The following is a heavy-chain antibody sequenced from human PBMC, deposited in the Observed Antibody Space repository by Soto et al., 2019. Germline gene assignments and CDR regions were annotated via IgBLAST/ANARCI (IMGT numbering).Heavy chain of an antibody. CDR3: ARVAD. CDR2: ISSGSSDT. Sequence: GTLRLSSVPSGLTFSSLSMNRVRQVPGKGLEWVEPISSGSSDTCSADSVKGRFIISRDNDQNSLFLQMNTLRPEDTAMYYCARVADWGPGTQVTVSS. J-gene: IGHJ4*01. V-gene: IGHV3-21*01. CDR1: GLTFSSLS.